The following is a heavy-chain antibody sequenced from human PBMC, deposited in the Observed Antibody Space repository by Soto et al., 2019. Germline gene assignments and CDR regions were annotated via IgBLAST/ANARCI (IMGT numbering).Heavy chain of an antibody. CDR1: GFTFSSYG. D-gene: IGHD3-10*01. CDR3: AEDRITMVRGGHYYGMDV. CDR2: ISYDGSNK. Sequence: QVQLVESGGGVVQPGRSLRLSCAASGFTFSSYGMHWVRQAPGKGLEWVAVISYDGSNKYYADSVKGRFTISRDNSKNTLYLQMNSLRAEDTAVYYCAEDRITMVRGGHYYGMDVW. J-gene: IGHJ6*01. V-gene: IGHV3-30*18.